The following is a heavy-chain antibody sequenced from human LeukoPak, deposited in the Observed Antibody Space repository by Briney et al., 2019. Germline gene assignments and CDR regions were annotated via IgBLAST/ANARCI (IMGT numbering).Heavy chain of an antibody. CDR2: IYYSGST. CDR1: GGSVSSGSYY. CDR3: ARVLNYDILTGYYRWFDP. D-gene: IGHD3-9*01. V-gene: IGHV4-61*01. Sequence: SETLSLTCTVSGGSVSSGSYYWSWIRQPPGKGLEWIGDIYYSGSTNYNPSLKSRVTISVDTSKNQFSLKLSSVTAADTAVYYCARVLNYDILTGYYRWFDPWGQGTLVTVSS. J-gene: IGHJ5*02.